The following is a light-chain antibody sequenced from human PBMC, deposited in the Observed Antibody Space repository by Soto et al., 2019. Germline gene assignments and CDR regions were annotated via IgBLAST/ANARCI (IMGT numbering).Light chain of an antibody. Sequence: EIGLPQSPATLSLSPGARATLSCRASQSVSSYLAWYQQKPGQAPRLLIYDASNRATGIPARFSGSGSGTDFTLTIRSLEPEDVAVYYCQQSSTTWTFGQGTKVEIK. CDR3: QQSSTTWT. J-gene: IGKJ1*01. CDR1: QSVSSY. CDR2: DAS. V-gene: IGKV3-11*01.